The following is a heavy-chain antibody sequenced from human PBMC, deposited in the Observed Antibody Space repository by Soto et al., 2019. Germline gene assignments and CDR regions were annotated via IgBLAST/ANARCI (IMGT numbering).Heavy chain of an antibody. J-gene: IGHJ4*02. CDR3: ARAEEMATTLAFDY. D-gene: IGHD5-12*01. Sequence: SVKVSFKASGGTFSSYAISWVRQAPGQGLEWMGGIIPIFGTANYAQKFQGRVTITADESTSTAYMELSSLRSEDTAVYYCARAEEMATTLAFDYWGQGTLVTVSS. V-gene: IGHV1-69*13. CDR2: IIPIFGTA. CDR1: GGTFSSYA.